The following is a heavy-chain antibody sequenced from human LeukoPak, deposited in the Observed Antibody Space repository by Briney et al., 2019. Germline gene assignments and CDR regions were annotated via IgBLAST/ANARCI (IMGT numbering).Heavy chain of an antibody. V-gene: IGHV1-69*05. CDR3: ARVVAVAGTD. CDR1: GYTFTSYG. Sequence: ASVKVSCKASGYTFTSYGISWLRQAPGQGLEWMGGIIPIFDTANYAQRFKGRVTITTDESTSTAYMELSSLRSEDTAVYYCARVVAVAGTDWGQGTLVTVSS. CDR2: IIPIFDTA. J-gene: IGHJ4*02. D-gene: IGHD6-19*01.